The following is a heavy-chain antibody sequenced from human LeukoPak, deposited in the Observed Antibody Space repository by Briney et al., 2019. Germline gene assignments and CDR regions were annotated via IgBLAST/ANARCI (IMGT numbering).Heavy chain of an antibody. V-gene: IGHV1-8*03. CDR1: GYTFSDFY. J-gene: IGHJ6*03. Sequence: ASVKASCKASGYTFSDFYIQWVRQATGQGLEWMGWMNPNSGNTGYAQKFQGRVTITRNTSISTAYMELSSLRSEDTAVYYCARAIRLDYYYYYMDVWGKGTTVTVSS. CDR3: ARAIRLDYYYYYMDV. CDR2: MNPNSGNT.